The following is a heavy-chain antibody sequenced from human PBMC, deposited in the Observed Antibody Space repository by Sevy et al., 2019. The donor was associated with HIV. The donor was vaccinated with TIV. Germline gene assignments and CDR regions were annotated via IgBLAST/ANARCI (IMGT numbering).Heavy chain of an antibody. D-gene: IGHD3-22*01. CDR2: FDPEDDET. CDR1: GYTLTQLS. V-gene: IGHV1-24*01. Sequence: ASVKVSCKVSGYTLTQLSMHWVRQVPGKRLEWLGSFDPEDDETSDAQKFQGRVTMTEDTSTDTANMELRSLRSEDTAVYYCETTKDNCENSGDPFDYWGQGTLVTVSS. CDR3: ETTKDNCENSGDPFDY. J-gene: IGHJ4*02.